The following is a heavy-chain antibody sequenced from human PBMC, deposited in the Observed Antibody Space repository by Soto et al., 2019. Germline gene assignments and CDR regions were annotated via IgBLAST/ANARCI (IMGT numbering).Heavy chain of an antibody. CDR2: LFDSGST. D-gene: IGHD2-8*01. Sequence: QVQLQESGPGLVKPSETLSLTCTVSGGSISGGVHSWSWIRQPPGKGLEWIGHLFDSGSTYYNPSLKSRLTISVDTSKNQFSLRLSSVTAADTAVYYCARESMPLTNDWYFDLWGRGTLVTVSS. CDR3: ARESMPLTNDWYFDL. V-gene: IGHV4-30-4*01. J-gene: IGHJ2*01. CDR1: GGSISGGVHS.